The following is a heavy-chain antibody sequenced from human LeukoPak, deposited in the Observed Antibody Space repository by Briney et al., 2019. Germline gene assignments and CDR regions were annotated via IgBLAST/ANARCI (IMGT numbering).Heavy chain of an antibody. CDR3: ARVKKLMPEFEF. CDR2: INPNSGAT. Sequence: ASVKVSCKSSGYTFIDYYIHWVRQAPGQGLEWMGWINPNSGATKYAQKFQGRVSMARDTSINTAYMDLTNLRSDDTAIFYCARVKKLMPEFEFWGQGTLVTVSS. V-gene: IGHV1-2*02. D-gene: IGHD2-2*01. CDR1: GYTFIDYY. J-gene: IGHJ4*02.